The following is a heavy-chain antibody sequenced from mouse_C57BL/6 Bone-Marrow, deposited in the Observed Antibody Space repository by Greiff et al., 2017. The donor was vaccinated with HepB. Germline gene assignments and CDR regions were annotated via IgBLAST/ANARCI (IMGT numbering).Heavy chain of an antibody. CDR3: ARAGDYYDYDKAGFAY. CDR2: INPNYGTT. Sequence: VQLQQSGPELVKPGASVKISCKASGYSFTDYNMNWVKQSNGKSLEWIGVINPNYGTTSYNQKLKGKGTLTVDQSSSTAYMQLNSLTSEDSAVYYCARAGDYYDYDKAGFAYWGRGTLITVSA. J-gene: IGHJ3*01. D-gene: IGHD2-4*01. V-gene: IGHV1-39*01. CDR1: GYSFTDYN.